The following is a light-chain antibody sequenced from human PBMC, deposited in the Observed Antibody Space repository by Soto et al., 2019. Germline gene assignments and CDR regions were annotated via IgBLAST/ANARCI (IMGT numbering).Light chain of an antibody. CDR3: QQYNSWAT. CDR2: KAS. V-gene: IGKV1-5*03. Sequence: DIQMTQSPSTLSASVGDRATITCRASQSISSWLAWYQQKPGKAPKLLIYKASSFESGVPSRFSGSGSGTEFTLTISSLQPDDFATYYCQQYNSWATFGQGTKVEIK. CDR1: QSISSW. J-gene: IGKJ1*01.